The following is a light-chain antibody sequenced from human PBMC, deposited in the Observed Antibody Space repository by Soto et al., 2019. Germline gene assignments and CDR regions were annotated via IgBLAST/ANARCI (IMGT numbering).Light chain of an antibody. CDR2: DAS. CDR3: QQRSNWPLS. V-gene: IGKV3-11*01. CDR1: QSVSSS. Sequence: EIVLRQSPVTLSLSPGERATLSCRASQSVSSSLAWYQQKPGQAPRLLIYDASNRATGIPARFSGSGSETDFNLTVSSLEPEDFAVYYCQQRSNWPLSFGGGTKVEIK. J-gene: IGKJ4*01.